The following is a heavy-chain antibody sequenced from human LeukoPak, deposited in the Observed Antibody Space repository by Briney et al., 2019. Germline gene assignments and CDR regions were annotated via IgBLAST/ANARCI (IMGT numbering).Heavy chain of an antibody. J-gene: IGHJ4*02. CDR1: GFTFSSYG. Sequence: GGSLRLSCAASGFTFSSYGMHWVRQAPGKGLEWVAVISYDGSNKYYADSVKGRFTISRDNSKNTLYLQMNSLRAEDTAVYYCARGITYYDSSGYYEPPDYWGQGTLVTVSS. CDR3: ARGITYYDSSGYYEPPDY. CDR2: ISYDGSNK. V-gene: IGHV3-30*03. D-gene: IGHD3-22*01.